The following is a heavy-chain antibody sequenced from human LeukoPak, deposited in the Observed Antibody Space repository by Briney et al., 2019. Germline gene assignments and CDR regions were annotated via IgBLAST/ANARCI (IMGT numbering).Heavy chain of an antibody. CDR3: ARANSATIPGVDP. Sequence: AESLSLSCVVSEFTVSSNYLSRFRQHPGKGLEWVSIIYSAGRTFYADSVKGRFTISRDNSKNTVYLQMNSLRAEDTAVYYCARANSATIPGVDPWGQGTPVTVSS. J-gene: IGHJ5*02. D-gene: IGHD1-26*01. V-gene: IGHV3-53*01. CDR2: IYSAGRT. CDR1: EFTVSSNY.